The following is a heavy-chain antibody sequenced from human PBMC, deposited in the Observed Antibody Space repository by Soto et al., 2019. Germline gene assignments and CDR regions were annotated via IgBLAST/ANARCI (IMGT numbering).Heavy chain of an antibody. V-gene: IGHV3-33*01. D-gene: IGHD6-13*01. J-gene: IGHJ6*02. CDR1: GFTFSSYG. CDR3: ARSDSSSWYGGFYYYYYGMDV. Sequence: GGSLRLSCAASGFTFSSYGMHWVRQAPGKGLEWVAVIWYDGSNKYYADSVKGRFTISRDNSKNTLYLQMNSLRAEDTAVYYCARSDSSSWYGGFYYYYYGMDVWGQGTTVTVSS. CDR2: IWYDGSNK.